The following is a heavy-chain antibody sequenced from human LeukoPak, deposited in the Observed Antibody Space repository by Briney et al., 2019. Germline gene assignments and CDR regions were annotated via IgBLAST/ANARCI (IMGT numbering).Heavy chain of an antibody. J-gene: IGHJ6*03. CDR1: GGSISSYY. D-gene: IGHD2-8*02. CDR3: ARLLFWGQGCHYYYMDV. Sequence: SETLSLTCTVSGGSISSYYWSWIRRPPGKGLEWIGYIYYSGSTNYNPSLRSRVTISVDTSKNQFSLKLSSVTAADTAVYYCARLLFWGQGCHYYYMDVWGKGTTVTVSS. CDR2: IYYSGST. V-gene: IGHV4-59*01.